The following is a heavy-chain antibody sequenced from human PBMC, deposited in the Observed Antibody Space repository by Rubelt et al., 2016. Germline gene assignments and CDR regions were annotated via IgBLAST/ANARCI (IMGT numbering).Heavy chain of an antibody. Sequence: QVQLQESGPGLVKPSETLSLTCTVSGYSISSGYYWGWIRQPPGKGLEWIGTISHSGGTFCSPSLKSRVTISIDTSNNRFSLGLRSGTAADTALYYCVKMIVGATGDWGQGTQVTVSS. CDR1: GYSISSGYY. V-gene: IGHV4-38-2*02. CDR3: VKMIVGATGD. J-gene: IGHJ4*02. D-gene: IGHD1-26*01. CDR2: ISHSGGT.